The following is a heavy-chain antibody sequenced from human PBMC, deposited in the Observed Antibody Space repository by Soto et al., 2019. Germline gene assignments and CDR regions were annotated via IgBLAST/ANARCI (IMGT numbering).Heavy chain of an antibody. J-gene: IGHJ6*02. CDR3: ARPGVTMVRGVKNYYYGMDV. V-gene: IGHV1-46*01. D-gene: IGHD3-10*01. CDR2: INPSGGST. Sequence: ASVKVSCKASGYTFTSYYMHWVRQAPGQGLEWMGIINPSGGSTSYAQKFQGRVTMTRDTSTSTVYMELSSLRSEDTAVYYCARPGVTMVRGVKNYYYGMDVWGQGTKVTSP. CDR1: GYTFTSYY.